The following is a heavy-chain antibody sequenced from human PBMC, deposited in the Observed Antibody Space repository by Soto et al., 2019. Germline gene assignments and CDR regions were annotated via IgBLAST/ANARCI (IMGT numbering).Heavy chain of an antibody. J-gene: IGHJ4*01. CDR3: AKARCTGNSCYVPDY. D-gene: IGHD2-8*02. CDR2: ISGSGSSP. V-gene: IGHV3-23*01. CDR1: GFTFNSYT. Sequence: GGSLRLSCAASGFTFNSYTMAWVRQAPGKGLEWVSSISGSGSSPSYANSVQGRFIIYRDNSRTTLSLQMNSLRAEDTATYYCAKARCTGNSCYVPDYWGHGSLVTVSS.